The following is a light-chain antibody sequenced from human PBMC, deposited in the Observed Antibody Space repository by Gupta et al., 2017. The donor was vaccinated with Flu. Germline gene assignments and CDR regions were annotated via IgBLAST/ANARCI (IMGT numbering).Light chain of an antibody. CDR2: WAS. CDR3: QQYDSSPRT. CDR1: QSLLYSSNNKNY. V-gene: IGKV4-1*01. Sequence: DFVMTQPPDSLAVPLGERATINCKSSQSLLYSSNNKNYLAWYQQEPGQPPKLLFYWASTREPGVPDRFSGSGSGTDFTLTISSLQAEDVAVYFCQQYDSSPRTFGQGTKVEIK. J-gene: IGKJ1*01.